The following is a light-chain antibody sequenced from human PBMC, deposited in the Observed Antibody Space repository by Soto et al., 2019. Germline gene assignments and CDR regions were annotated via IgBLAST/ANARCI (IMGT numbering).Light chain of an antibody. J-gene: IGLJ1*01. Sequence: QSVLTDPPSVSGAPWQSVTISFTGSSSNIGAGYDVHWYQQLPGTAPKLLIYGNSNRPSGVPDRFSGSKSGTSGSLAITGLQAEDEADYYCQSYDSSLSGSRVFGSGTKVTVL. CDR3: QSYDSSLSGSRV. CDR1: SSNIGAGYD. CDR2: GNS. V-gene: IGLV1-40*01.